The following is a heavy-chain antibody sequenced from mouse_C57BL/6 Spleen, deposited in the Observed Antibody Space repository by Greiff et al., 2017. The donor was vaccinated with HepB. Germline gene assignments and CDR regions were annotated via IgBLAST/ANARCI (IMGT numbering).Heavy chain of an antibody. V-gene: IGHV1-82*01. CDR1: GYAFSSSW. CDR3: AREDIYYDYDRGFAY. D-gene: IGHD2-4*01. J-gene: IGHJ3*01. CDR2: IYPGDGDT. Sequence: QVHVKQSGPELVKPGASVKISCKASGYAFSSSWMNWVKQRPGKGLEWIGRIYPGDGDTNYNGKFKGKATLTADKSSSTAYMQLSSLTSEDSAVYFCAREDIYYDYDRGFAYWGQGTLVTVSA.